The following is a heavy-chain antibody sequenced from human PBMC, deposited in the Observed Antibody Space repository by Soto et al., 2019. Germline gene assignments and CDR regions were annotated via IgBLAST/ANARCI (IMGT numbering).Heavy chain of an antibody. CDR3: ARIYDSSGIGRPFSF. CDR1: GYTFTSYG. CDR2: ISAFNGNT. Sequence: QVQLVQSGAEVKKPGASVKVSCKASGYTFTSYGISWVRQAPGQGLEWMGWISAFNGNTYYAQKLQGRVTMTTDTSTSRAYMELRSLRSDDTAVYSCARIYDSSGIGRPFSFCGQGTLVTVSS. V-gene: IGHV1-18*01. D-gene: IGHD3-22*01. J-gene: IGHJ4*02.